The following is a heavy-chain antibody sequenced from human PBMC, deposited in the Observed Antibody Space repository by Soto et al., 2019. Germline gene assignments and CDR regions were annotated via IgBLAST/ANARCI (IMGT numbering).Heavy chain of an antibody. Sequence: PXGCLRLSGAASGFTFSSYTMSWVRQAPGKGLDWVSAISVSGGSTYYADSVKGRFTISRDNSKNTLYLQMNSLRDEDTAVYYCAKDLGIQLWPGGHEPNYYYGMDVWGQGTTVTVSS. V-gene: IGHV3-23*01. CDR1: GFTFSSYT. CDR3: AKDLGIQLWPGGHEPNYYYGMDV. D-gene: IGHD5-18*01. J-gene: IGHJ6*02. CDR2: ISVSGGST.